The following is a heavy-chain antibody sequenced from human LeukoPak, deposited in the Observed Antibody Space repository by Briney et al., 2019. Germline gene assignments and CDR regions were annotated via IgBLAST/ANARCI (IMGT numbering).Heavy chain of an antibody. CDR3: AREWVLSDGSGSYFILFDI. CDR2: INPNSGGT. CDR1: RYTFTGYY. Sequence: ASVKVSCKASRYTFTGYYMHWVRQAPGQGLEWMGRINPNSGGTNYAQKFQGRVTMTRDPSISTAYMELSRLRSDDTAVYYCAREWVLSDGSGSYFILFDIWGQGTMVTVSS. D-gene: IGHD3-10*01. V-gene: IGHV1-2*06. J-gene: IGHJ3*02.